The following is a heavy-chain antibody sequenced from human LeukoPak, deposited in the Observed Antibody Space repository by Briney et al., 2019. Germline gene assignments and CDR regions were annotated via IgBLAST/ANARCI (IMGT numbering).Heavy chain of an antibody. CDR3: AREGPFGGTYYFDY. D-gene: IGHD4-23*01. CDR2: INSDGSSA. CDR1: GFTFRSYL. V-gene: IGHV3-74*01. Sequence: GGSLRLSCAASGFTFRSYLMHWVRHAPGKGLVWVSRINSDGSSATYADSVKGRFPISRDNAKNSLYLQMNSLRAEDTAVYYCAREGPFGGTYYFDYWGQGSLVTVSS. J-gene: IGHJ4*02.